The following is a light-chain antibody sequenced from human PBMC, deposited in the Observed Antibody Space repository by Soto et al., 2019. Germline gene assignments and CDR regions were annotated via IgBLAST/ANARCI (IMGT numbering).Light chain of an antibody. J-gene: IGKJ3*01. Sequence: DIQMTQSPPSLSASVGDRVIITCRTSQSIDNYLNWYQQKPGKAPKLLIYAASTLQSGVPSRFSASGSETDFTLTISSLQPEDFATYCCQQSYTTLFTFGPGTKVDLK. CDR3: QQSYTTLFT. CDR2: AAS. CDR1: QSIDNY. V-gene: IGKV1-39*01.